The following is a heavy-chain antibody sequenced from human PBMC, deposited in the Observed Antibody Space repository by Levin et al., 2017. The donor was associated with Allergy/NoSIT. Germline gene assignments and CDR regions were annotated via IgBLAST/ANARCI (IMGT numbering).Heavy chain of an antibody. V-gene: IGHV1-2*02. CDR1: GYTFTGYD. J-gene: IGHJ6*02. D-gene: IGHD3-3*02. CDR3: ARLVLESAGEDYYYGMDV. Sequence: ASVKVSCKASGYTFTGYDMHWERQAHGQGLEWMGWINPNSGGTNYAQRFQGRVTMTRDTSISTAYMELSRLRSDDTAVYYCARLVLESAGEDYYYGMDVWGQGTTVTVSS. CDR2: INPNSGGT.